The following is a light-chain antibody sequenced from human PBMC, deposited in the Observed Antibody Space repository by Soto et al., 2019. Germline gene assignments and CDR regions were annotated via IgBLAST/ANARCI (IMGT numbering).Light chain of an antibody. Sequence: ENVLTQSPGTLSLSPGERATLSCRASQTVYNGFLAWYQQKPGQAPRLLIYGASSRATGIPDRFSGSGSGTEFTLTIDSLQSEDFALYYCQQYLTWPGTFGQGTKGDIK. CDR1: QTVYNGF. CDR3: QQYLTWPGT. CDR2: GAS. J-gene: IGKJ1*01. V-gene: IGKV3-20*01.